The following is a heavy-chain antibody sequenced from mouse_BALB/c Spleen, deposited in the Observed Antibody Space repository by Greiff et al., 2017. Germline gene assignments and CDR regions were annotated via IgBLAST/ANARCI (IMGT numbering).Heavy chain of an antibody. V-gene: IGHV3-2*02. D-gene: IGHD2-2*01. J-gene: IGHJ3*01. CDR3: ARGLGYPFAY. CDR2: ISYSGST. CDR1: GYSITSDYA. Sequence: EVMLVESGPGLVKPSQSLSLTCTVTGYSITSDYAWNWIRQFPGNQLEWMGYISYSGSTSYNPSLKSRISITRDTSKNQFFLQLNSVTTEDTATYYCARGLGYPFAYWGQGTLVTVSA.